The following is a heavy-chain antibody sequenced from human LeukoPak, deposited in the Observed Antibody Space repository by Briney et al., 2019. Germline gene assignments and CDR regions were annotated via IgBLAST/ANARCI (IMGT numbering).Heavy chain of an antibody. CDR2: FHYSGST. J-gene: IGHJ5*02. D-gene: IGHD6-13*01. CDR3: ARSYGYSSSWYGSDWFDP. CDR1: GGSISSAYY. Sequence: PSETLFLTCTVSGGSISSAYYWGWIRQSPGKGLEWIGSFHYSGSTSYNPSLKSRVTISVDSSKNQFSLKLSSVTAADTALYYCARSYGYSSSWYGSDWFDPWGQGTLVTVSS. V-gene: IGHV4-38-2*02.